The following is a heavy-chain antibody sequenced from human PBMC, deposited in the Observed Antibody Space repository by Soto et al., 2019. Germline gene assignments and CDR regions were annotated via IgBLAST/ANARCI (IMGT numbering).Heavy chain of an antibody. J-gene: IGHJ6*02. Sequence: QPGGSLRLSCAASGFTFSSYGMHWVRQAPGKGLEWVAVISYDGSNKYYADSVKGRFTISRDNSKNTLYLQMNSLRAEDTAVYYCAKDLIVWNIAVAGRSSYYYYYGMDVWGQGTTVTVSS. V-gene: IGHV3-30*18. CDR3: AKDLIVWNIAVAGRSSYYYYYGMDV. D-gene: IGHD6-19*01. CDR1: GFTFSSYG. CDR2: ISYDGSNK.